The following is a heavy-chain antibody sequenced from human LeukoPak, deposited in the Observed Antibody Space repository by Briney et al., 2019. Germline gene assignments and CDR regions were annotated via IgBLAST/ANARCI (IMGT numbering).Heavy chain of an antibody. J-gene: IGHJ4*02. Sequence: GASVKVSCKASGYTFTSYYMHWVRQAPGQGLEWMGIINPSGGSTSYAQKFQGRVTMTRDTSTSTVYMELSSLRSKDTAVYYCARGALSGYDSSGYSLDYWGQGTLVTVSS. CDR2: INPSGGST. CDR3: ARGALSGYDSSGYSLDY. D-gene: IGHD3-22*01. V-gene: IGHV1-46*01. CDR1: GYTFTSYY.